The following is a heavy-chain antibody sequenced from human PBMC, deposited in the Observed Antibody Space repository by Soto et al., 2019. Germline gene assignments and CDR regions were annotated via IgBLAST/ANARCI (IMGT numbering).Heavy chain of an antibody. V-gene: IGHV3-23*04. J-gene: IGHJ6*02. Sequence: EVQLVESGGGLVKPGGSLRLSCAASGFTFSSYSMNWVRQAPGKGLEWVSSISSSGGSTYYADSVKGRFTISRDNSKNTLYLQMNSLRAEDTAVYYCAKDQERNYYYGMDVWGQGTTVTVSS. CDR2: ISSSGGST. CDR3: AKDQERNYYYGMDV. CDR1: GFTFSSYS.